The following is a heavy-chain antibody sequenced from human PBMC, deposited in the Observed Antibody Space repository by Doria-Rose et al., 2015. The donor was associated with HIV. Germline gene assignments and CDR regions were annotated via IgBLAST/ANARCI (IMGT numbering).Heavy chain of an antibody. J-gene: IGHJ4*02. CDR1: GVSLSSPGMG. D-gene: IGHD6-13*01. CDR2: IFSDYER. V-gene: IGHV2-26*01. Sequence: QITLKESGPVLVKPTETLTLTCTVSGVSLSSPGMGVSWIRQPPEKALEWLANIFSDYERSYKTSLKSRLTISRGTSKSQVVLTMTDMDPVDTATYYCARVKSSRWYHKYYFDFWGQGTLVIVSA. CDR3: ARVKSSRWYHKYYFDF.